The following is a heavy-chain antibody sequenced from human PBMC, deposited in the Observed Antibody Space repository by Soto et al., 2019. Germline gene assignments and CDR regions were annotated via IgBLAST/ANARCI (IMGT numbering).Heavy chain of an antibody. Sequence: ASVKVSCKASGGTFSSYAISWVRQAPGQGLEWMGGIIPIFGTANYAQKFQGRATITADESTSAAYMELRNLGSDDTAVYFCARSGAYCTSITCLFDSFWGLGTLVTVSS. CDR2: IIPIFGTA. CDR1: GGTFSSYA. J-gene: IGHJ4*02. V-gene: IGHV1-69*13. D-gene: IGHD2-8*01. CDR3: ARSGAYCTSITCLFDSF.